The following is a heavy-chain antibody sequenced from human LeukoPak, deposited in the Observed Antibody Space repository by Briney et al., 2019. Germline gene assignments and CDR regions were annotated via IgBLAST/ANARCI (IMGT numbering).Heavy chain of an antibody. Sequence: GGSLRLSCAASGFTFSSYSMNWVRQAPGKGLEWVSSISSSSSYIYYADSVKGRFTISRDNAKNTLYLQMNSLRAEDTAVYYCARVRITMIVVVRRIDAFDIWGQGTMVTVSS. V-gene: IGHV3-21*04. CDR2: ISSSSSYI. CDR3: ARVRITMIVVVRRIDAFDI. J-gene: IGHJ3*02. CDR1: GFTFSSYS. D-gene: IGHD3-22*01.